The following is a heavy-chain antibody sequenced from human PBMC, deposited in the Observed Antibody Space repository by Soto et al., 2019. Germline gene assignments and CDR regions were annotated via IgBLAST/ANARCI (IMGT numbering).Heavy chain of an antibody. CDR3: ARRHRPSYTSDY. D-gene: IGHD4-4*01. CDR2: INDDGRRT. V-gene: IGHV3-74*01. CDR1: GSTFSSYW. J-gene: IGHJ4*02. Sequence: EVQLVESGGGLVQPVGSLRLSCAASGSTFSSYWMHWVRQAPGKGLEWVSRINDDGRRTSYADSVKGRFTISRDNAKNTLYLQMNSLRDDDTAIYYCARRHRPSYTSDYWGQGTLVTVSS.